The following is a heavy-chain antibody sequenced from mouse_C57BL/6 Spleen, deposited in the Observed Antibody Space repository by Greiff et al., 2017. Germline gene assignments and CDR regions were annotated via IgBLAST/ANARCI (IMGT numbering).Heavy chain of an antibody. CDR2: IYPGDGDT. CDR1: GYAFSSYW. Sequence: VHLVESGAELVKPGASVKISCKASGYAFSSYWMNWVKQRPGKGLEWIGQIYPGDGDTNYNGKFKGKATLTADKSSSTAYMQLSSLTSEDSAVYFCAPSTVVALRDYYYAMDYWGQGTSVTVSS. J-gene: IGHJ4*01. CDR3: APSTVVALRDYYYAMDY. D-gene: IGHD1-1*01. V-gene: IGHV1-80*01.